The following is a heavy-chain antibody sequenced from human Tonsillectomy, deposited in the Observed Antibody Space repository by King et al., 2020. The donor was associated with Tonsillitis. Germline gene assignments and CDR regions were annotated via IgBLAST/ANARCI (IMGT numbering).Heavy chain of an antibody. Sequence: ITLKESGPTLVKPTQTLTLTCTFSGFSLSTSEVGVGWIRQPPGKALEWLALIFWDDDKRYSPSLKIRLTITKDTSKNQVVLTMTNMDPVDTATYFCAHRRFGVGHNWFDPWGQGTLVTVSS. J-gene: IGHJ5*02. CDR1: GFSLSTSEVG. V-gene: IGHV2-5*02. D-gene: IGHD3-3*01. CDR3: AHRRFGVGHNWFDP. CDR2: IFWDDDK.